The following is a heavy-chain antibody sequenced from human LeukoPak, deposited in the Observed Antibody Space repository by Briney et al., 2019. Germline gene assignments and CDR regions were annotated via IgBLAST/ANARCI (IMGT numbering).Heavy chain of an antibody. Sequence: PSETLSLTCAVYGGSFSGYYWSWIRQPQGRGLEWIGEINHSGSTNYNPSLKSRVTISVDTSKNQFSLKLSSVTAADTVVYYCARGRCSSTSCYLFSSYYYGMDVWGQGTTVTVSS. V-gene: IGHV4-34*01. J-gene: IGHJ6*02. CDR2: INHSGST. CDR1: GGSFSGYY. CDR3: ARGRCSSTSCYLFSSYYYGMDV. D-gene: IGHD2-2*01.